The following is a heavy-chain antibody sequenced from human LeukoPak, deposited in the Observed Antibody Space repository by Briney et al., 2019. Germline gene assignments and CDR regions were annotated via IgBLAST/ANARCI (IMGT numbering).Heavy chain of an antibody. J-gene: IGHJ4*02. Sequence: SETLSLTCTVSGGSISSYYWSWIRQPAGKGLEWIGRIYTRGSTNYNPSLKSRVTMSLDTSNNQFALKLSSVTAADTAVYYCAREGCSGGSCNFDYWGQGTLVTVSS. CDR3: AREGCSGGSCNFDY. V-gene: IGHV4-4*07. CDR2: IYTRGST. D-gene: IGHD2-15*01. CDR1: GGSISSYY.